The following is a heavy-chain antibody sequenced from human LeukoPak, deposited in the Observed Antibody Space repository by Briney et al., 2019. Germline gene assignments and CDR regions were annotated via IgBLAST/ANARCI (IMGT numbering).Heavy chain of an antibody. CDR1: GFRFSTSA. J-gene: IGHJ4*02. Sequence: GRSLRLSCAASGFRFSTSAMHWVRQAPGKGLEWVALISYDGSVKGRFTISRDNSKNTLYLQMNSLRAEDTAVYYCARSYYDFWSGYSYYFDYWGQGTLVTVSS. CDR2: ISYDGS. V-gene: IGHV3-30*04. CDR3: ARSYYDFWSGYSYYFDY. D-gene: IGHD3-3*01.